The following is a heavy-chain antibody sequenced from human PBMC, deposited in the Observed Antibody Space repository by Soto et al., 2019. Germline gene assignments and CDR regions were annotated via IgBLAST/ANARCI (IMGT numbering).Heavy chain of an antibody. CDR1: GYTFTSYG. V-gene: IGHV1-18*01. J-gene: IGHJ3*02. D-gene: IGHD3-22*01. CDR3: ARVPARQLSNYYDSSGYYYAFDI. Sequence: QVQLVQSGAEVKKPGASVKVSCKASGYTFTSYGISWVRQAPGQGLEWMGWISAYNGNTNYAQKLQGRVTMTTDTSTSTAYMELRRLRSDDTAVYYCARVPARQLSNYYDSSGYYYAFDIWGQGTMVTVSS. CDR2: ISAYNGNT.